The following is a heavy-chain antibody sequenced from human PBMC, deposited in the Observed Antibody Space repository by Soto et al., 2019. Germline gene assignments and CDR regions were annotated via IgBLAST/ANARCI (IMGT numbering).Heavy chain of an antibody. J-gene: IGHJ6*02. CDR3: AREAARDFNYYYGMDV. Sequence: QVQLVESGGGVVQPGRSLRLSCAASGFTFSSYAMHWVRQAPGKGLEWVAVISYDGSNKYYADSVKGRFTISRDNSKNTLYLQMNSLRAEDTAVYYCAREAARDFNYYYGMDVWGQGTTVTVSS. CDR1: GFTFSSYA. CDR2: ISYDGSNK. V-gene: IGHV3-30-3*01. D-gene: IGHD6-6*01.